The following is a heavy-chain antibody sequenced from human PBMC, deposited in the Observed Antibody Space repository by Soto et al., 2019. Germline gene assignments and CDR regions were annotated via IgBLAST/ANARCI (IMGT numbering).Heavy chain of an antibody. D-gene: IGHD2-2*01. V-gene: IGHV5-10-1*01. CDR1: VYSVSSYW. Sequence: GEALKISGKGSVYSVSSYWSSWVRQMPGKGLEWMGRIDPSDSYTNYSPSFQGHVTISADKSISTAYLQWSSLKASDTAMYYCASSPRGYCSSTSCRELGNYYGMDVWGHGTTVTVSS. CDR2: IDPSDSYT. J-gene: IGHJ6*02. CDR3: ASSPRGYCSSTSCRELGNYYGMDV.